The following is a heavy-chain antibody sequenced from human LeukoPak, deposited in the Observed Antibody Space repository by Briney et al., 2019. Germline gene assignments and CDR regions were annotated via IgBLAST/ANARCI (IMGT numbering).Heavy chain of an antibody. CDR1: GFTFSSYS. V-gene: IGHV3-48*02. CDR2: ISGTSSII. Sequence: GALRLSGAASGFTFSSYSMNWVRQAPGKRLEWISYISGTSSIIYYTPSVKGRFTISRDNGKYSLYLQMNSLRDDDTAVYFCARGTWDGDRTFDIWGQGSMVTVSS. J-gene: IGHJ3*02. CDR3: ARGTWDGDRTFDI. D-gene: IGHD5-24*01.